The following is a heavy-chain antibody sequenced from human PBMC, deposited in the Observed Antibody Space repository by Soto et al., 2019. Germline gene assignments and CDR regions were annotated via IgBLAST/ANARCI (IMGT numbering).Heavy chain of an antibody. CDR2: IYYSGST. V-gene: IGHV4-61*08. D-gene: IGHD5-18*01. J-gene: IGHJ5*02. Sequence: SETLSLTCTVSGGSVSSGDYYWSWIRQPPGKGLEWIGYIYYSGSTNYNPSLKSRVSISLDTSKNQCSLRLTSVTAADTAVYYCARIPVDTYMINWFDPWGQGTLVTVSS. CDR3: ARIPVDTYMINWFDP. CDR1: GGSVSSGDYY.